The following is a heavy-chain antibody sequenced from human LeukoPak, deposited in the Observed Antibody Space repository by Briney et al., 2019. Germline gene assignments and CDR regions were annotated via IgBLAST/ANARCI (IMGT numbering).Heavy chain of an antibody. CDR2: INTNTGNP. CDR1: GYTFTSYA. D-gene: IGHD1-26*01. CDR3: ARELRYGGSYKGLGY. J-gene: IGHJ4*02. V-gene: IGHV7-4-1*02. Sequence: ASVKVSCKASGYTFTSYAMNWVRQAPGQGLEWMGWINTNTGNPTYAQGFTGRFVFSLDTSVSTAYLQISSLKAEDTAVYYCARELRYGGSYKGLGYWGQGTLATVSS.